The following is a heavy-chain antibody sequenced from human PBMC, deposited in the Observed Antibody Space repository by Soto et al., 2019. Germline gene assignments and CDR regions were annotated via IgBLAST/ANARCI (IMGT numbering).Heavy chain of an antibody. CDR3: ARDRRATTVVTPRWYFDL. V-gene: IGHV4-59*01. D-gene: IGHD4-17*01. Sequence: QVQLQESGPGLVKPSETLSLTCTVSGGSISSYYWSWIRQPPGKGLEWIGYIYYSGSTNYNPSLKSRVTISVDXXKXQXXLKLSSVTAADTAVYYCARDRRATTVVTPRWYFDLWGRGTLVTVSS. CDR2: IYYSGST. CDR1: GGSISSYY. J-gene: IGHJ2*01.